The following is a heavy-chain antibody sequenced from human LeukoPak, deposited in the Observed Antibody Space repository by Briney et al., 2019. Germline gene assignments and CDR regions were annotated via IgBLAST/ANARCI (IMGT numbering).Heavy chain of an antibody. CDR3: ATSPLFDY. Sequence: GGSLRLSCAASGFTFTSYAMSWVRQAPGKGLEWVSTISGGGGRYYADSVKGRFTISGDNSKNTLYLQMNSLRAEDTAVYYCATSPLFDYWGQGTLVTVSS. J-gene: IGHJ4*02. CDR2: ISGGGGR. V-gene: IGHV3-23*01. CDR1: GFTFTSYA.